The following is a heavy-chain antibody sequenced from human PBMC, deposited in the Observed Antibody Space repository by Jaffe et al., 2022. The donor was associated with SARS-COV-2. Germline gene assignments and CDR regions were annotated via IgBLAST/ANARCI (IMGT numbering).Heavy chain of an antibody. CDR3: ARVHSSAVNNNKRHFDY. V-gene: IGHV3-7*03. J-gene: IGHJ4*02. CDR1: GFTFSSYW. D-gene: IGHD6-6*01. Sequence: EVQLVESGGGLVQPGGSLRLSCAASGFTFSSYWMSWVRQAPGKGLEWVANIKQDGSEKYYVDSVKGRFTISRDNAKNSLYLQMNSLRAEDTAVYYCARVHSSAVNNNKRHFDYWGQGTLVTVSS. CDR2: IKQDGSEK.